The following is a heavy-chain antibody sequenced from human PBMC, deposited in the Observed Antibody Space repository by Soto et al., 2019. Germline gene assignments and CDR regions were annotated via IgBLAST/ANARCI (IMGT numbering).Heavy chain of an antibody. CDR2: ISIGGDKT. D-gene: IGHD5-18*01. CDR3: AKWDGYGDH. J-gene: IGHJ5*02. V-gene: IGHV3-23*01. CDR1: GFSFSSYS. Sequence: EVQLLESGGDLVQPGGSLRLSCAASGFSFSSYSFTWVRQAPGKGLEWVAGISIGGDKTWHADSVKGRFTISRDNSKNTVYLQMKSLRVDDTAFYYCAKWDGYGDHWGQGTLVTVSS.